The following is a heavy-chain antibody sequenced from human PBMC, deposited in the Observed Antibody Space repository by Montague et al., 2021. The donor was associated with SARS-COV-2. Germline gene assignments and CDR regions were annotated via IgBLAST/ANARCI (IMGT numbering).Heavy chain of an antibody. J-gene: IGHJ6*03. CDR2: IYYSGST. Sequence: SETLSLTCTVSGGSISSYYWSWIRQPPGKGLEWIGYIYYSGSTNYNPSLKSRVTISVDTPKNQFSLKLSSVTAADTAVYYCARDSRSDFDWLLPGSDSYYYYMGLWGNGTTLTICS. CDR3: ARDSRSDFDWLLPGSDSYYYYMGL. V-gene: IGHV4-59*01. CDR1: GGSISSYY. D-gene: IGHD3-9*01.